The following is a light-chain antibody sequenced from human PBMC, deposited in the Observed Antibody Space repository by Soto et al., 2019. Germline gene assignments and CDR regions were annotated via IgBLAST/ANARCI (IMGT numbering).Light chain of an antibody. CDR2: GAS. Sequence: DIQMTQSPSSLTASIGDRATISCRASQGVSNSLAWYQQKPGKAPTLLIYGASILQSGVPSRFSGSGSGTEFTLTISCLQPEDVATYFCQEYDSSPLTFGGGTKVEIK. CDR1: QGVSNS. J-gene: IGKJ4*02. V-gene: IGKV1-27*01. CDR3: QEYDSSPLT.